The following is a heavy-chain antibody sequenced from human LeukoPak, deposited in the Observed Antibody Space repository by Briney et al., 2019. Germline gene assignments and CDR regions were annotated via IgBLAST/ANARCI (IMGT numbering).Heavy chain of an antibody. CDR2: IYYSEST. CDR3: ASLSFGELQFFFDY. D-gene: IGHD3-10*01. V-gene: IGHV4-31*03. CDR1: GGSISSGGYY. J-gene: IGHJ4*02. Sequence: SQTLSLTCTVSGGSISSGGYYWSWIRQHPGKGLEWIGYIYYSESTNYNPSLKSRVTISVDKSKNQFSLKLSSVTAADTAVYYCASLSFGELQFFFDYWGQGTLVTVSS.